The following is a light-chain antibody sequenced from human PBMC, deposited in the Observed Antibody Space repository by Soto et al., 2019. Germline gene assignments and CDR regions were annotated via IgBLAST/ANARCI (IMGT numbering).Light chain of an antibody. CDR3: SSYAANNTVV. V-gene: IGLV2-8*01. CDR2: EVS. CDR1: SSDIGSYKY. J-gene: IGLJ1*01. Sequence: QSVLTQPASASGSPGQSITISCTGTSSDIGSYKYVSWFQQHPGKAPKLMIFEVSNRPSGIPDRFSGSKSGKTASLTISGVQPEDEADYHCSSYAANNTVVFGTGTKVTVL.